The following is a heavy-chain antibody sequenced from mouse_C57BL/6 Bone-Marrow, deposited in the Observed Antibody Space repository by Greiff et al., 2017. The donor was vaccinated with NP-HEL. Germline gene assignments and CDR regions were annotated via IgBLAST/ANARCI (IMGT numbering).Heavy chain of an antibody. V-gene: IGHV1-81*01. CDR3: ARTDWGYSDV. D-gene: IGHD4-1*01. CDR2: IFPRSGYT. CDR1: GYTFTSYG. Sequence: QVQLKQSGAELAWPGASVKLSCKAPGYTFTSYGISWVKQRTGQGLEWIGVIFPRSGYTYYNEKFKGQATLTADKSSRTAYMELRGRTSEDSAVYFRARTDWGYSDVWGTGTTVTVSS. J-gene: IGHJ1*03.